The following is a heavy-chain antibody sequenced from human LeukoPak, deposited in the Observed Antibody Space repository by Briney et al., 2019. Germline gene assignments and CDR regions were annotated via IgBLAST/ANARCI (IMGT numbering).Heavy chain of an antibody. CDR1: GFTFSSYG. Sequence: QPGRSLRVSCAASGFTFSSYGMHWVRQAPGKGLEWVAVISYDGSNKGYADSVKGRFTLSRDNSKNTLYLHMNSLRAEDTAVYYCAKGRYHDSRYYYSLDYFDYWGPLTLVTVFS. CDR2: ISYDGSNK. J-gene: IGHJ4*02. V-gene: IGHV3-30*18. D-gene: IGHD3-22*01. CDR3: AKGRYHDSRYYYSLDYFDY.